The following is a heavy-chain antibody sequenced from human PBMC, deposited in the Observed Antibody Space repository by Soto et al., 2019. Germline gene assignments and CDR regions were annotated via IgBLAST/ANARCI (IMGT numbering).Heavy chain of an antibody. V-gene: IGHV4-34*01. CDR2: INHSGST. J-gene: IGHJ6*03. Sequence: SETLSLTCAVYGGSFSGYYWSWIRQPPGKGLEWIGEINHSGSTNYNPSLKSRVTISVDTSKNQFSLKLSSVTAADTAVYYCARAHTYRVYYYYYYMDVWGKGTTVTAP. CDR3: ARAHTYRVYYYYYYMDV. CDR1: GGSFSGYY.